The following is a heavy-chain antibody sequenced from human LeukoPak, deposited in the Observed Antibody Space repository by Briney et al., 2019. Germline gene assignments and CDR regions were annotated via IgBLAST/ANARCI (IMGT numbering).Heavy chain of an antibody. Sequence: SGGSLRLSCAASGFTFSSYAMSWVRQAPGKGLEWVSAISGSGGSTYYADSVKGRFTISRDNAKNSLYLQMNSLRAEDTAVYYCAREIGYDYGDYALDYWGQGTLVTVSS. V-gene: IGHV3-23*01. D-gene: IGHD4-17*01. CDR2: ISGSGGST. J-gene: IGHJ4*02. CDR3: AREIGYDYGDYALDY. CDR1: GFTFSSYA.